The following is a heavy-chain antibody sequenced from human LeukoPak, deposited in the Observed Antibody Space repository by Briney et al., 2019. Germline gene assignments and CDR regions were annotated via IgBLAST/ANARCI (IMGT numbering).Heavy chain of an antibody. Sequence: GGSLRLSCAASGFTFDSYAMSWVRQAPGKGLEWVSAISAGTGSTYYADSVKGRFTISRDNSKNTLYLQMNSLRAEDTAVYFCAKDLYSSSTSCSNFDYWGQGTLVTVSS. CDR1: GFTFDSYA. D-gene: IGHD2-2*01. V-gene: IGHV3-23*01. CDR2: ISAGTGST. J-gene: IGHJ4*02. CDR3: AKDLYSSSTSCSNFDY.